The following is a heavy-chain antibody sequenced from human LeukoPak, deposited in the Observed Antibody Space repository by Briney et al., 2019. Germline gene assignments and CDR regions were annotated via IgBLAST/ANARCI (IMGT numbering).Heavy chain of an antibody. Sequence: GGSLRLSCAASGFTFSSYAMSWVRQAPGKGLDWVSAISGSGGNTYYADSVKGRFTISRDNSKNTLYLQMNSLRAEDTAVYYCASQFWWAAVAGTTLDYWGQGTLVTVSS. V-gene: IGHV3-23*01. D-gene: IGHD6-19*01. CDR1: GFTFSSYA. CDR2: ISGSGGNT. CDR3: ASQFWWAAVAGTTLDY. J-gene: IGHJ4*02.